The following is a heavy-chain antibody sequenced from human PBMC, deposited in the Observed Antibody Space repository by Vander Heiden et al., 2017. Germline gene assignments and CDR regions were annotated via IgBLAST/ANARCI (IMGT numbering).Heavy chain of an antibody. J-gene: IGHJ5*02. CDR2: IWSDGSR. Sequence: QVQLVESGGGVVQSGTSLTLSCAASRFRFSAYGMHWVRQAPGKGLEWVAVIWSDGSRYYADSVKGRFTISRDNSKNTLDLQMNSLRAEDTAVYYCARDARQYCTNGVCRKVYNWLDPWGQGTLVTVSS. D-gene: IGHD2-8*01. CDR1: RFRFSAYG. V-gene: IGHV3-33*01. CDR3: ARDARQYCTNGVCRKVYNWLDP.